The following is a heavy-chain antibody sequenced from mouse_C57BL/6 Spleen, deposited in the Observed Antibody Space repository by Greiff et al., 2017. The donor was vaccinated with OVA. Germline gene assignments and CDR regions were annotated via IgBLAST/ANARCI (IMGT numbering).Heavy chain of an antibody. CDR2: IYPGDGDT. CDR3: ARDGGRYYFDD. J-gene: IGHJ2*01. D-gene: IGHD1-2*01. V-gene: IGHV1-82*01. CDR1: GYAFSSSW. Sequence: VQLQQSGPELVKPGASVKISCKASGYAFSSSWMNWVKQRPGKGLEWIGRIYPGDGDTNYNGKFKGKATLTADKSSSTAYMQLSSLTSEDSAVYFCARDGGRYYFDDWGQGTTLTVSS.